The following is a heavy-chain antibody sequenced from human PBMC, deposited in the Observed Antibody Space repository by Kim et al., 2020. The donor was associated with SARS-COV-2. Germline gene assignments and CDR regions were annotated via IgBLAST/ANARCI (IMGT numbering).Heavy chain of an antibody. D-gene: IGHD3-3*01. CDR2: IYPGDSDT. V-gene: IGHV5-51*01. CDR3: ARFPIVSYDFWSGYYVRDPPTPYGMDV. Sequence: GESLKISCKGSGYSFTSYWIGWVRQMPGKGLEWMGIIYPGDSDTRYSPSFQGQVTISADKSISTAYLQWSSLKASDTAMYYCARFPIVSYDFWSGYYVRDPPTPYGMDVWGQGTTVTVSS. J-gene: IGHJ6*02. CDR1: GYSFTSYW.